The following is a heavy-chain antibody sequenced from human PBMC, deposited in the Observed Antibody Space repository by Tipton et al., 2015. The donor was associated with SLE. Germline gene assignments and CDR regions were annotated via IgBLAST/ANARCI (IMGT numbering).Heavy chain of an antibody. CDR3: ARDLNWMVHFEEAFDI. CDR2: IFCCWGR. Sequence: TLSLTCTVFGGPLRFDYWTWIRQSAGRGLEWSGRIFCCWGRDYKPTLKSRVTISLDTSKNQFSLKLTSVTAADTAVYYCARDLNWMVHFEEAFDIWGQGTMVTVSS. D-gene: IGHD3-10*01. V-gene: IGHV4-4*07. CDR1: GGPLRFDY. J-gene: IGHJ3*02.